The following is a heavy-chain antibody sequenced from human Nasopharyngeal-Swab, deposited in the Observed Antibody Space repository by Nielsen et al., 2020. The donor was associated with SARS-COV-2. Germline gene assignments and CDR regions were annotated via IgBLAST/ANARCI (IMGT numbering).Heavy chain of an antibody. J-gene: IGHJ6*03. CDR1: GDSVSSSSAA. V-gene: IGHV6-1*01. D-gene: IGHD4-17*01. CDR2: TYYRSKWYN. CDR3: ARARGAYGDYYYYYYTDV. Sequence: SQTLSLTCAISGDSVSSSSAAWNWIRQSPSRGLEWRGRTYYRSKWYNDYAVSVKSRITINPDTSKNQFSLHLNSVTPEDTAVYYCARARGAYGDYYYYYYTDVWGKGTTFTVSS.